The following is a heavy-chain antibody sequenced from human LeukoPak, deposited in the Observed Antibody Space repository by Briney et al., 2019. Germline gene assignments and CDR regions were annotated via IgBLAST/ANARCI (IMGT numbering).Heavy chain of an antibody. Sequence: GESLKISCKGSGYSFTSYWIGWVRQMPGKGLEWMGIIYPGDSDTRYSPSFQGQVTISADKSISTAYLQWSSLKASDTAMYYCAGLAYGIAVAGYFDYWGQGTLVTVSS. CDR3: AGLAYGIAVAGYFDY. V-gene: IGHV5-51*01. CDR1: GYSFTSYW. CDR2: IYPGDSDT. D-gene: IGHD6-19*01. J-gene: IGHJ4*02.